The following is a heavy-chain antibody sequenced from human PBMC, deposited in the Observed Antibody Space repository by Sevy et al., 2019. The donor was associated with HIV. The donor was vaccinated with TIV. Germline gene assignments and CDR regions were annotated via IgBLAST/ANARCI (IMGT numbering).Heavy chain of an antibody. J-gene: IGHJ4*02. CDR3: ARGPLVSYYDFWKRAPDY. V-gene: IGHV1-2*02. D-gene: IGHD3-3*01. Sequence: ASVKVSCKASGCIFSGYYFYWVRQAPGQGLELMGWINPESGDTNYARKFQGRVTMTRDTSVTTAYMTLSRLKSNDTALYYCARGPLVSYYDFWKRAPDYWGQGTLVTVSS. CDR1: GCIFSGYY. CDR2: INPESGDT.